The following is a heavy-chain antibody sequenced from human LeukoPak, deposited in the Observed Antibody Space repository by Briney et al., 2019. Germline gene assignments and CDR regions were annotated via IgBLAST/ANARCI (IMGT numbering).Heavy chain of an antibody. V-gene: IGHV3-66*02. CDR3: ARDRGGSYNFDY. Sequence: PGGSLRLSCAASGFTVSSNYMSWVRQAPGKGLEWVSVIYSGGSTYYADSVKGRFTISRDNSKSTLYLQMNSLRAEDTAVYYCARDRGGSYNFDYWGQGTLVTVSS. D-gene: IGHD1-26*01. CDR1: GFTVSSNY. J-gene: IGHJ4*02. CDR2: IYSGGST.